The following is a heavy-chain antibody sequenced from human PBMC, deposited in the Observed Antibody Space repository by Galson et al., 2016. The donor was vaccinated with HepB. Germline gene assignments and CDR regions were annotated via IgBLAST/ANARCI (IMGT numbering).Heavy chain of an antibody. CDR1: GFTFSAYT. Sequence: SLRLSCAASGFTFSAYTIHWVRQAPGKGLEWVALISKDGSVEYYADSVKGRFTISRDNSKNTLYLQMNSLRPDDTAVYYCARSGGYSYADWSFYFDYWGQGTLVTVSS. CDR2: ISKDGSVE. D-gene: IGHD5-18*01. J-gene: IGHJ4*02. CDR3: ARSGGYSYADWSFYFDY. V-gene: IGHV3-30*04.